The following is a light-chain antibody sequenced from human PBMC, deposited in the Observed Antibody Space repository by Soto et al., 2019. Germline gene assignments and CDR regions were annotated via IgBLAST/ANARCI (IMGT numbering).Light chain of an antibody. CDR1: QNIRRN. J-gene: IGKJ4*01. CDR3: QQYENWPPVT. Sequence: EIVMTQSPATLSVSPGEKGTLSCRASQNIRRNLAWYQQKPGQAPRLLIYQASTRATGIPARFTGGGSGTEFTLTISSLQSEDFAVYYCQQYENWPPVTFGGGTKVEIK. V-gene: IGKV3-15*01. CDR2: QAS.